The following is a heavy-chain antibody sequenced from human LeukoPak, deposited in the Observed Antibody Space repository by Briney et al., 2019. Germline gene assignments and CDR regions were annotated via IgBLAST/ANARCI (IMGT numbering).Heavy chain of an antibody. CDR2: ISISSRYI. J-gene: IGHJ3*02. D-gene: IGHD4-17*01. CDR3: ARGTVTTDAFDI. CDR1: GFTFSSYS. Sequence: NPGGSLRLSCAASGFTFSSYSMNCVRQAPGKGLGWVSSISISSRYIYYAVSVKGRFTISRDNPKNSLYLQMNSLRAEDTAVYYCARGTVTTDAFDIWGQGTMVTVSS. V-gene: IGHV3-21*01.